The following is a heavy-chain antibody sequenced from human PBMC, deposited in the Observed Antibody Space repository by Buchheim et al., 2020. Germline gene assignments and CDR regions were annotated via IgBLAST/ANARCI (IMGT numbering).Heavy chain of an antibody. V-gene: IGHV3-74*01. D-gene: IGHD5-18*01. Sequence: EVQLVESGGGLVQPGGSLRLSCAASGFTFSSYWMHWVRQAPGKGLVWVSRINSDGSSTSYADSVKGRFTISRDNAKNTLYLQKNSLRDEDTAVYYCESWDKAMDHPFGNYWGQGTL. CDR3: ESWDKAMDHPFGNY. CDR1: GFTFSSYW. CDR2: INSDGSST. J-gene: IGHJ4*02.